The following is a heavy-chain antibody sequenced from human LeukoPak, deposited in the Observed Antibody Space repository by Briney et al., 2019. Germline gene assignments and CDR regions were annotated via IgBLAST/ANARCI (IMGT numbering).Heavy chain of an antibody. D-gene: IGHD5-18*01. Sequence: GGSLRLSCAASGFTFSSYWMHWVRQAPGKGLVWVSRINSDGRSISYADSVKGRFTISRDNAKNTLYLQMNSLRAEDTAVYHCARVRYSYGYDWWGQGTLVTVSS. V-gene: IGHV3-74*01. CDR1: GFTFSSYW. CDR3: ARVRYSYGYDW. J-gene: IGHJ4*02. CDR2: INSDGRSI.